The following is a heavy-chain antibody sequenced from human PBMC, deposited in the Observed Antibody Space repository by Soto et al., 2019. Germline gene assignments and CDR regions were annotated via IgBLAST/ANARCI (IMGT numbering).Heavy chain of an antibody. CDR2: IKEDGSET. Sequence: GCCLRLSCAASGFTVCDFWMSWVRRAPGRGLEWVANIKEDGSETYYVDSVEGRFTISRDNAKKSLYLQMNSLRAEDTALYYCARGGSHSSDSWGQGALVTAPQ. D-gene: IGHD1-26*01. J-gene: IGHJ4*02. CDR3: ARGGSHSSDS. CDR1: GFTVCDFW. V-gene: IGHV3-7*05.